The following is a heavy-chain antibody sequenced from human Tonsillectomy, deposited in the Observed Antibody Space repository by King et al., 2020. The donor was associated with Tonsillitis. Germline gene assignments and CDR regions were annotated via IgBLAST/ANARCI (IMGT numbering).Heavy chain of an antibody. CDR1: GYTFTSYY. J-gene: IGHJ4*02. CDR2: INPSVGSS. V-gene: IGHV1-46*01. CDR3: ARGSGSGTYYKYFEN. Sequence: AQLVQSGAEVKKPGASVKVSCKASGYTFTSYYIHWVRQAPGQGLEWMGIINPSVGSSSYAQKFQGRVTMTRDTSTSTVYMELSSLRSEDTAVHYCARGSGSGTYYKYFENWGQGTLVTVSS. D-gene: IGHD3-10*01.